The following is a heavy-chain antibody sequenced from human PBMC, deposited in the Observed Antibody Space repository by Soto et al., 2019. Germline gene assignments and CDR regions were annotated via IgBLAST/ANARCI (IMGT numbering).Heavy chain of an antibody. Sequence: PGGSLRLSCAASGFTFSSYGMHWVRQAPGKGLEWVAVISYDGSNKYYADSVKGRFTISRDNSKNTLYLQMNSLRAEDTAVYYCAKDPTDYDFWSGPIYYYYYGMDVWGQGTTVTVSS. V-gene: IGHV3-30*18. CDR2: ISYDGSNK. D-gene: IGHD3-3*01. CDR3: AKDPTDYDFWSGPIYYYYYGMDV. CDR1: GFTFSSYG. J-gene: IGHJ6*02.